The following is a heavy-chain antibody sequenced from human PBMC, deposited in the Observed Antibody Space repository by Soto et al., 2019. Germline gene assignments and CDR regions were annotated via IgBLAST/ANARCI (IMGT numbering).Heavy chain of an antibody. D-gene: IGHD3-3*01. CDR2: ITHGGST. CDR1: SGSFSGYY. V-gene: IGHV4-34*01. CDR3: ARGRLFLTTSGLAITYFDY. J-gene: IGHJ4*02. Sequence: SETLSLTCAVYSGSFSGYYYSWIRQSPGKGLEWIGEITHGGSTTYSPSLKSRVTMSLDTSKNQFSLNMTSMTAADTAVYYCARGRLFLTTSGLAITYFDYWGQGTLVTVSS.